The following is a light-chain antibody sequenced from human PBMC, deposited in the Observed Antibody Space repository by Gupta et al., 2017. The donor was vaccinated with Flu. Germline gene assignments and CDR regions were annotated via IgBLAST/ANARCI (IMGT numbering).Light chain of an antibody. Sequence: TSSDVGRSKYVSWYQHHPGEAPKLITYEVSNRPSGISDRFSASKSGNTASLTISRLQAGDEADYYCSSYTSTSHVIFGGGTKGTVL. CDR1: SSDVGRSKY. CDR2: EVS. V-gene: IGLV2-14*01. J-gene: IGLJ6*01. CDR3: SSYTSTSHVI.